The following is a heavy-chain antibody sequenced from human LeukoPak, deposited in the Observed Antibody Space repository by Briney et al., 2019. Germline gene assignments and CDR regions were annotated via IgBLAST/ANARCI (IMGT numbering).Heavy chain of an antibody. J-gene: IGHJ4*02. CDR2: ISYDGSNK. CDR3: AKGDSSSWYLYFDY. D-gene: IGHD6-13*01. V-gene: IGHV3-30*18. Sequence: GRSLRLSCAASGFTFSSYGMHWVRQAPGKGLEWAAVISYDGSNKYYADSVKGRFTISRDNSKTTLYLQMNSLRAEDTAVYYCAKGDSSSWYLYFDYWGQGTLVTVSS. CDR1: GFTFSSYG.